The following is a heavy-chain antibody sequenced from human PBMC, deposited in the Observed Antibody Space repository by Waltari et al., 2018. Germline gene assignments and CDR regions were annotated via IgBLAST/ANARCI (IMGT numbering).Heavy chain of an antibody. J-gene: IGHJ4*02. CDR2: ISSSSSYI. CDR3: ARSGGRTTVTPSDY. CDR1: GFTFSSYS. V-gene: IGHV3-21*01. D-gene: IGHD4-17*01. Sequence: EVQLVESGGGLVKPGGSLRLSCAASGFTFSSYSMNWVRQAPGKGLEWVSSISSSSSYIYYAESVKGRFTISRDNAKNSLYLQMNSLRAEDTAVYYCARSGGRTTVTPSDYWGQGTLVTVSS.